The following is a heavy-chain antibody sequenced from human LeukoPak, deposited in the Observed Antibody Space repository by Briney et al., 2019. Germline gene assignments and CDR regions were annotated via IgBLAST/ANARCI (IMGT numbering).Heavy chain of an antibody. CDR2: INPNSGGT. D-gene: IGHD1-14*01. V-gene: IGHV1-2*02. CDR1: GYTFTGYY. Sequence: ASVKVSCKASGYTFTGYYMHWVRQAPGQGLEWMGWINPNSGGTNYAQKFQGRVTMTRDTSISTAYMELSKLRSDDTAVYYCARDVEDNWNHGYWGQGTLVTVSS. J-gene: IGHJ4*02. CDR3: ARDVEDNWNHGY.